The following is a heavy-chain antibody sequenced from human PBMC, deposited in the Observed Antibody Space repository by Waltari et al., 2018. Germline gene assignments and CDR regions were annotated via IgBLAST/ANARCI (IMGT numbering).Heavy chain of an antibody. CDR3: ARDLGTAMVYFDY. J-gene: IGHJ4*02. CDR1: CGSFSGYY. CDR2: INHSGST. D-gene: IGHD5-18*01. Sequence: QVQLQAWGAEPVKPSEPLVPHCAVLCGSFSGYYLSWDRQPPGKGLEWIGEINHSGSTNYNPSLKSRVTISVDTSKNQFSLKLSSVTAADTAVYYCARDLGTAMVYFDYWGQGTLVTVSS. V-gene: IGHV4-34*01.